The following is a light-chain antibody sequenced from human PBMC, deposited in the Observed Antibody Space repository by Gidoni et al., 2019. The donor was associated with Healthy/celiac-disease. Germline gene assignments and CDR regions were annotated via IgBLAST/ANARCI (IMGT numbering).Light chain of an antibody. J-gene: IGKJ1*01. Sequence: IVLTQSPGTLSLSPGERATLSCRASQSVSSSYLAWYQQKPGQAPRLIIYGASNRATGIPDRFSGSGSGTDFTLTISRLEPEDFAVYYCQQYGSSPETFGQGTKVEIK. CDR2: GAS. V-gene: IGKV3-20*01. CDR1: QSVSSSY. CDR3: QQYGSSPET.